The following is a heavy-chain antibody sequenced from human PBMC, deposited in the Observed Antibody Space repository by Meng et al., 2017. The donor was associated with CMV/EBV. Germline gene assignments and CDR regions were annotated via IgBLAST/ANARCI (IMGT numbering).Heavy chain of an antibody. D-gene: IGHD1-14*01. CDR3: ARVTSRVAGAFDY. J-gene: IGHJ4*02. Sequence: QGHLQASGPGLVNPSQTLSFTCTVSGGSISSGDYYWSWIRQPPGKGLEWIGYIYYSGSTYYNPSLKSRVTISVDTSKNQFSLKLSSVTAADTAVYYCARVTSRVAGAFDYWGQGTLVTVSS. CDR2: IYYSGST. CDR1: GGSISSGDYY. V-gene: IGHV4-30-4*08.